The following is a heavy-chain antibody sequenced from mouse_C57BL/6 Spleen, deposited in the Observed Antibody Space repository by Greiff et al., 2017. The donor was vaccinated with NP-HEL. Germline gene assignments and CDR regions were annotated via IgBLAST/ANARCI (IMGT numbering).Heavy chain of an antibody. CDR1: GFNIKDDY. J-gene: IGHJ2*01. V-gene: IGHV14-4*01. CDR3: TRGTAQAFDY. CDR2: IDPENGAT. D-gene: IGHD3-2*02. Sequence: EVQLQQSGAELVRPGASVKLSCTASGFNIKDDYMHWVKQRPEQGLEWIGWIDPENGATEYASKFQGKATITADTSSTTAFLQLSSLTSEDTAGYYWTRGTAQAFDYWGQGTTLTVSS.